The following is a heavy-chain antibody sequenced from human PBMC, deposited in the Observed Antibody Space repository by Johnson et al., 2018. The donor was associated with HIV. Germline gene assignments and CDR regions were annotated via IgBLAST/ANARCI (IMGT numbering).Heavy chain of an antibody. CDR3: ARGGRVYDSSGYYAFDI. CDR1: GFTFSSYA. Sequence: MLLVESGGGLVQPGGSLRLSCAASGFTFSSYAMSWVRQAPGKGLEWVSAISGSGGSTYYADSVKGRFTISRDNSKNTLNLQMNSLRAEDTAVYYCARGGRVYDSSGYYAFDIWGQGTMVTVSS. D-gene: IGHD3-22*01. CDR2: ISGSGGST. V-gene: IGHV3-23*04. J-gene: IGHJ3*02.